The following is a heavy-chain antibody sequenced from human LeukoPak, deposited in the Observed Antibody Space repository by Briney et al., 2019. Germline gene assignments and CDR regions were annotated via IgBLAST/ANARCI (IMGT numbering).Heavy chain of an antibody. J-gene: IGHJ4*02. Sequence: PGGSLRLSCAASGFTFSSYAMSWVRQAPAKGMEWVSAISGSGGSTYYADSVKGRFTISRDNSKNTLYLQMNSLRAEDTAVYYCANVDSSGYCSYDYWGQGTLVTVSS. D-gene: IGHD3-22*01. CDR1: GFTFSSYA. V-gene: IGHV3-23*01. CDR2: ISGSGGST. CDR3: ANVDSSGYCSYDY.